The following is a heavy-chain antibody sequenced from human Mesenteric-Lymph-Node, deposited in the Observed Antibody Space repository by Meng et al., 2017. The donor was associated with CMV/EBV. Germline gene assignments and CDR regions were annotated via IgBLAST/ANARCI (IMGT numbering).Heavy chain of an antibody. J-gene: IGHJ3*02. CDR1: GGSISSSSYY. V-gene: IGHV4-39*07. CDR2: IYYSGST. Sequence: SETLSLTCTVSGGSISSSSYYWGWIRQPPGKGLEWIGSIYYSGSTYYNPSLKSRVTISVDTSKNQFSLKLSSVTAADTAVYYCARVGGYSYGYHAIDIWGQGTMVTVSS. D-gene: IGHD5-18*01. CDR3: ARVGGYSYGYHAIDI.